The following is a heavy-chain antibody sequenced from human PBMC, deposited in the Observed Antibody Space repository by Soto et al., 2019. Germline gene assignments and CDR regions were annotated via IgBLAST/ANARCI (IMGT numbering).Heavy chain of an antibody. J-gene: IGHJ4*02. CDR2: ISASSDYT. V-gene: IGHV3-23*01. CDR3: AKDVRGGSPRPDY. CDR1: GFTISPFA. D-gene: IGHD3-10*01. Sequence: EVQLLESGAGLIQPGESLRLSCVASGFTISPFAMSWVRQPPGKGLEWVSGISASSDYTFYADSVRGRFTVSRDNSKNTVSLQMNNLRVEDTALYYCAKDVRGGSPRPDYWGLGTLVTVSS.